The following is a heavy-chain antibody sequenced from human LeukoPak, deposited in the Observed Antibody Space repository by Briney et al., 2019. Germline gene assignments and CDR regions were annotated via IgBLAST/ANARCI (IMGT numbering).Heavy chain of an antibody. V-gene: IGHV3-23*01. D-gene: IGHD4-17*01. Sequence: GGSLRLSCAASGFTVSSNYMSWVRQAPGKGLEWVSATSSSDAGTYYAESVRGRFTISRDNSKNTLYLQMNSLRAEDTAVYFCARDYSSMVTTAVGDYYYYYMDVWGKGTTVIVSS. CDR2: TSSSDAGT. CDR3: ARDYSSMVTTAVGDYYYYYMDV. J-gene: IGHJ6*03. CDR1: GFTVSSNY.